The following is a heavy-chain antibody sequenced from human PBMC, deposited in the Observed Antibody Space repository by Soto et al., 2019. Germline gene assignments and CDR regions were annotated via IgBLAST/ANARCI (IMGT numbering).Heavy chain of an antibody. J-gene: IGHJ4*02. V-gene: IGHV4-39*01. CDR1: GGSISSSSYY. CDR2: IYYSGST. CDR3: ARLGIAAAGKGY. D-gene: IGHD6-13*01. Sequence: QLQLQESGPGLVKPSETLSLTCTVSGGSISSSSYYWGWIRQPPGKGLEWIGSIYYSGSTYYNPSRKSRVTISVDTSKNQFSLKLSSVTAADTAVYYCARLGIAAAGKGYWGQGTLVTVSS.